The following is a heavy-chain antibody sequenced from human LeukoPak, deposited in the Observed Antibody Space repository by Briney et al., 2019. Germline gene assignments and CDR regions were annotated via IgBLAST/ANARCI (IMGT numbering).Heavy chain of an antibody. Sequence: KSSETLSLTCTVSGASISSGDYYWGWIRQSPGKGLEWIGTIYYSGSTNYNPSLKSRATISVDTSENQFSLRLSSVTATDTAVYYCVRRGQRLNPGLYYFDYWGQGTLVTVSS. CDR1: GASISSGDYY. V-gene: IGHV4-39*01. D-gene: IGHD6-25*01. CDR2: IYYSGST. CDR3: VRRGQRLNPGLYYFDY. J-gene: IGHJ4*02.